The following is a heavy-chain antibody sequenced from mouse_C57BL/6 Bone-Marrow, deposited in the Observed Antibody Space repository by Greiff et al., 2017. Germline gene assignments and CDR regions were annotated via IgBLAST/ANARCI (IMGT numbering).Heavy chain of an antibody. Sequence: VQLQQSGAELVRPGTSVKMSCKASGYTFTNYWIGWAKQRPGHGLEWIGDIYPGGGYTNYNEKFKGKDTLTADKSSSTAYMQFSSLTSEDSAIYYCARYYYGSSYAMDYWGQGTSVTVSS. V-gene: IGHV1-63*01. CDR3: ARYYYGSSYAMDY. CDR2: IYPGGGYT. J-gene: IGHJ4*01. CDR1: GYTFTNYW. D-gene: IGHD1-1*01.